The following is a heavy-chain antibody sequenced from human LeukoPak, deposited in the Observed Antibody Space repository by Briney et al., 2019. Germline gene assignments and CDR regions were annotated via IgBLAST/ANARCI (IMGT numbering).Heavy chain of an antibody. CDR1: GFTFTSYT. CDR2: IRTSGGVV. J-gene: IGHJ3*01. V-gene: IGHV3-48*02. Sequence: AGGSLRLSCAASGFTFTSYTMNWVRQAPGKGLEWISYIRTSGGVVSYTDSVRGRFTISTDSAKNSLYLQMNSLRDDDTAVYYCVRDQFYAFDVWGQGTMVPVSS. CDR3: VRDQFYAFDV.